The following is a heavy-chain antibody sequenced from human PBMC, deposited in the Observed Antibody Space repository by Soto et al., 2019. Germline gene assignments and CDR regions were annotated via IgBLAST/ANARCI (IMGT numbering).Heavy chain of an antibody. V-gene: IGHV1-69*01. Sequence: QVQLVQSGAEVKKPGSSVKISCKAFGGSFSDYAISWVRQAPGQGLEWMGVIITIFGTQNYAQKFQDRVTFTAHESTNTADMELSRLTSEETPVYYCARDRAPRGWSYLDLWGQGAQVTVSS. CDR1: GGSFSDYA. CDR2: IITIFGTQ. CDR3: ARDRAPRGWSYLDL. J-gene: IGHJ4*02. D-gene: IGHD2-15*01.